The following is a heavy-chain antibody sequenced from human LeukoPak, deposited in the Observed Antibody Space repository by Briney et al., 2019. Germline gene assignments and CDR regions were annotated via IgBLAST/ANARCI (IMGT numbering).Heavy chain of an antibody. CDR3: ARSSKAESTRYSSGWYSGPPYYYGMDV. Sequence: GASVKVSCKASGYTFTSYGISWVRQAPGQGLEWMGRIIPILGIANYAQKFQGRVTITADKSTSTAYMELSSLRSEDTAVYYCARSSKAESTRYSSGWYSGPPYYYGMDVWGQGTTVTVSS. V-gene: IGHV1-69*04. J-gene: IGHJ6*02. D-gene: IGHD6-19*01. CDR2: IIPILGIA. CDR1: GYTFTSYG.